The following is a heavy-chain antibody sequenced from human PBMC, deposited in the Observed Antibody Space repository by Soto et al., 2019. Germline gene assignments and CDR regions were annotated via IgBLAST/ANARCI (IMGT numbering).Heavy chain of an antibody. V-gene: IGHV1-18*01. CDR1: GYTFSDYG. CDR2: ISAYSGDT. CDR3: ARDVVAITTGGPDY. J-gene: IGHJ4*02. D-gene: IGHD3-22*01. Sequence: QVQLVQSGAEVKEPGASVKVSCKATGYTFSDYGISWVRQAPGQGLEWLGWISAYSGDTNFAQRFQGRVTMTTDTSTSIAYMELSSLTSDDTALYYCARDVVAITTGGPDYWGQGTLVTVSS.